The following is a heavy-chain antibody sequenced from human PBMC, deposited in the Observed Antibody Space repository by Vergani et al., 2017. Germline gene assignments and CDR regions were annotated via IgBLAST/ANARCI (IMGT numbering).Heavy chain of an antibody. Sequence: QVQLQESGPGLVKPSQTLSLTCAVSGGSISSGGYYWSWIRQHPGKGLEWIGYIYYSGSTYYNPSLKSRVTISVDTSKNQFSLKLSSVTAADTAVYYCARCYSSSSDAFDIWGQGTMVTVSS. CDR3: ARCYSSSSDAFDI. CDR1: GGSISSGGYY. V-gene: IGHV4-31*11. D-gene: IGHD6-6*01. CDR2: IYYSGST. J-gene: IGHJ3*02.